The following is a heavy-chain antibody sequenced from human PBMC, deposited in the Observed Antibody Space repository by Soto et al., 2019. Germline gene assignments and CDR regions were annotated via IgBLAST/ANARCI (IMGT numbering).Heavy chain of an antibody. CDR3: ARTVTIFGVVFDY. CDR2: IYYSGST. V-gene: IGHV4-59*01. Sequence: SETLSLTCTVSGGSISSYYWSWIRQPPGKGLEWIGYIYYSGSTNYNPSLKSRVTISVDTSKNQFSLKLSSVTAADTAVYYCARTVTIFGVVFDYWGQGTLVTVS. CDR1: GGSISSYY. D-gene: IGHD3-3*01. J-gene: IGHJ4*02.